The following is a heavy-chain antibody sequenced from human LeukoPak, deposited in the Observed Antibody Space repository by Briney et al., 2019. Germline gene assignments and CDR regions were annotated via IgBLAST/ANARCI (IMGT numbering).Heavy chain of an antibody. V-gene: IGHV4-34*01. CDR1: RGSFNSYF. J-gene: IGHJ4*02. D-gene: IGHD4/OR15-4a*01. CDR3: ASLAARRLPLLYTNYEVTKWGYFND. Sequence: SETLSLTCAVSRGSFNSYFWSWIRQAPGKGPEWIGEINHSGTTNYNPSLKSRVTISVDTSNSQFSLTLTSVTAADTAMYYCASLAARRLPLLYTNYEVTKWGYFNDWGQGTLVTVSS. CDR2: INHSGTT.